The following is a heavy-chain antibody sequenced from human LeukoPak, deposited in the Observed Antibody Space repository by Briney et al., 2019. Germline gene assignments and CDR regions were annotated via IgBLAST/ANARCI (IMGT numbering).Heavy chain of an antibody. D-gene: IGHD1-26*01. CDR3: ARVGDVGAVDY. V-gene: IGHV3-53*01. CDR2: IYSGGST. Sequence: SGGSLRLSCTASGFTFGDYAMSWIRQAPGKGLEWVSVIYSGGSTFYADSVKGRFTISRDNSKNTVYFQMTSLRAEDTAVYYCARVGDVGAVDYWGQGTLVTVSS. J-gene: IGHJ4*02. CDR1: GFTFGDYA.